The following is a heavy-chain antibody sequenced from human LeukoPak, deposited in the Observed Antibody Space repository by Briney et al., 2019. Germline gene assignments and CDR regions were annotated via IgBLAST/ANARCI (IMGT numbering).Heavy chain of an antibody. CDR2: NSGSSSTI. D-gene: IGHD6-19*01. CDR1: GFTFSTYS. Sequence: GGSLRLSCAASGFTFSTYSMNWVRQAPGKGLGWVSYNSGSSSTIYYADSVKGRFTISRDNAKNSLFLQMNSLRDEDTAVYYCARAPSRSGLDFDYWGQGTLVTVSS. J-gene: IGHJ4*02. V-gene: IGHV3-48*02. CDR3: ARAPSRSGLDFDY.